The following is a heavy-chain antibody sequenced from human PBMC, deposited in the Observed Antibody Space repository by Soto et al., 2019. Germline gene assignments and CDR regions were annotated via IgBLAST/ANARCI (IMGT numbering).Heavy chain of an antibody. CDR2: IYWNGDK. V-gene: IGHV2-5*01. Sequence: QITLKESGPTLVKPTQTLTLTCTFSGFSLSTRGVGVGWIRQPPGKALEWLALIYWNGDKRYRPSLKSRLTITKDTSKNQVVLTMTNMDPLDTATYYCAHRPSFPELRFLEWFPDGAFDIWGQGTMVTVSS. CDR3: AHRPSFPELRFLEWFPDGAFDI. CDR1: GFSLSTRGVG. J-gene: IGHJ3*02. D-gene: IGHD3-3*01.